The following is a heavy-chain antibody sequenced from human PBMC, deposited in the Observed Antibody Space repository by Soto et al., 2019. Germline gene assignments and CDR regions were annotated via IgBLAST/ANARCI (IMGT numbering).Heavy chain of an antibody. CDR2: ISSSSSYI. J-gene: IGHJ4*02. D-gene: IGHD1-1*01. V-gene: IGHV3-21*01. Sequence: EVQLVESGGGLVKPGGSLRLSRAASGFTFSSYSMNWVRQAPGKGLEWVSSISSSSSYIYYADSVKGRFTISRDNAKNSLYLQMNSLRAEDTAVYYCARAPSGNIIDYWGQGTLVTVSS. CDR1: GFTFSSYS. CDR3: ARAPSGNIIDY.